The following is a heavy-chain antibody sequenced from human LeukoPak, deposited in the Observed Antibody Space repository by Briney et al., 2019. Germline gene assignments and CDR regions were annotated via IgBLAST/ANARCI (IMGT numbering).Heavy chain of an antibody. Sequence: PSETLSLTCTVSGGSISSYYWSWIRQPPGKGLEWIGYIYYSGSTYYNPSLKSRVTISVDTSKNQFSLKLSSVTAADTAVYYCARALRAYYDFWSGYYPGAFDIWGQGTMVTVSS. V-gene: IGHV4-59*08. CDR1: GGSISSYY. CDR2: IYYSGST. D-gene: IGHD3-3*01. CDR3: ARALRAYYDFWSGYYPGAFDI. J-gene: IGHJ3*02.